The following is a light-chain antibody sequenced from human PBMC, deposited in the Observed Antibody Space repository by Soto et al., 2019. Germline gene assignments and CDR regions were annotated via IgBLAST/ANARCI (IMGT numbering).Light chain of an antibody. CDR3: QQYGTSSTYT. CDR2: DAS. CDR1: QSVSNNY. V-gene: IGKV3-20*01. Sequence: EIVLTQSPGTLSLSPGERVTLSCRASQSVSNNYLAWYQQKPGQAPRVLIYDASSRAAGIPDRFSGSGSGTDVTLTISRLEPEDSAVYYCQQYGTSSTYTFGQGTKLEIK. J-gene: IGKJ2*01.